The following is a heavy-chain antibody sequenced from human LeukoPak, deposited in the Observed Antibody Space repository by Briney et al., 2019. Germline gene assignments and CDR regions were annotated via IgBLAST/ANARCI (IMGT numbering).Heavy chain of an antibody. V-gene: IGHV1-18*01. J-gene: IGHJ4*02. CDR3: ARSGRYCSGGSCYTPWDC. Sequence: ASVKVSCKASGYTFTSYGISWVRQAPGQGLEWMGWISAYNGNTNYAQKLQGRVTMTTDTSTSTAYMELRSLRSDDTAVYYCARSGRYCSGGSCYTPWDCWGQGTLVTVSS. CDR1: GYTFTSYG. CDR2: ISAYNGNT. D-gene: IGHD2-15*01.